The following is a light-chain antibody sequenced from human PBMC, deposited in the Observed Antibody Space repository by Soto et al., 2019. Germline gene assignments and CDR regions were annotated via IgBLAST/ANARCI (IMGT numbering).Light chain of an antibody. Sequence: DIQMTQSPSSVSASVGDRVTITCRASQGISSWLAWYQQKPGKAPKLPIYAASSLQSGVPTRFSGSASGTEFTLTTPSLHTEDVATYYCQQANSFPITFGQGTRLEIK. V-gene: IGKV1-12*01. CDR2: AAS. CDR3: QQANSFPIT. J-gene: IGKJ5*01. CDR1: QGISSW.